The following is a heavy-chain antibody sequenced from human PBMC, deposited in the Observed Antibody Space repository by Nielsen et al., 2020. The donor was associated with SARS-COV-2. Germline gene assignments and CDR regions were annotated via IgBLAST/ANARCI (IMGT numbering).Heavy chain of an antibody. CDR3: AKSLLVGGFPGYGMDV. V-gene: IGHV3-21*01. J-gene: IGHJ6*02. Sequence: GESLKISCAASGFIFDDFGMNWVRQAPGKGLEWVSFISPSSTFMYYAASVQGRFTIFRDNAKNSLYLQMNSLRPEDTAVYYCAKSLLVGGFPGYGMDVWGQGTMVTVS. D-gene: IGHD1-26*01. CDR2: ISPSSTFM. CDR1: GFIFDDFG.